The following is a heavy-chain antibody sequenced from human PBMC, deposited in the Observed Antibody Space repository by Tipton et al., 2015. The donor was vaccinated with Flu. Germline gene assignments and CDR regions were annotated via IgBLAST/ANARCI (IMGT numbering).Heavy chain of an antibody. CDR3: ARGSGYTNTYLDS. D-gene: IGHD5-12*01. Sequence: TLSLTCSVSGGSIGSPYCWGWVRQPPGKGLEWIANICPGSPYYNPSLKSRVTMSLDTSKIQFSLRLSSVTAADTAVYYCARGSGYTNTYLDSWGQGTVVTVSS. CDR1: GGSIGSPYC. V-gene: IGHV4-38-2*02. CDR2: ICPGSP. J-gene: IGHJ4*02.